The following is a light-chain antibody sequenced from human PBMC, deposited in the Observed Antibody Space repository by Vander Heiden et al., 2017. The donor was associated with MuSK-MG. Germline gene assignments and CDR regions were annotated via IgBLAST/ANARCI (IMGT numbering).Light chain of an antibody. V-gene: IGKV4-1*01. CDR2: GAS. CDR3: QQYDSAPRCR. Sequence: DIVMTPSPDYLAVSLGERATINCKSSQSVLYSSNNKNDVAWYQQKPGQPPKLLIYGASTRESGVPDRFSGSGSGTDFTLTISSLQAEDVAVYYCQQYDSAPRCRFGQGTKLEIK. J-gene: IGKJ2*04. CDR1: QSVLYSSNNKND.